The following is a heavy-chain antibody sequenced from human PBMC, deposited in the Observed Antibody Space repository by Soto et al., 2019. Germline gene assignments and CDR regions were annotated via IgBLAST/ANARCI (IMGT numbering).Heavy chain of an antibody. D-gene: IGHD2-2*02. V-gene: IGHV1-69*01. J-gene: IGHJ3*02. Sequence: QVQLVQSGAEVKKPGSSVKVSCKASGGTFSSYAISWVRQAPGQGLEWMGGIIPIFGTANYAQKFQGRVTITADESTSTAYMELRSLRSEDTAVYYCARAPLGDIVVVPAAIQNAFDIWGQGTMVTVSS. CDR2: IIPIFGTA. CDR1: GGTFSSYA. CDR3: ARAPLGDIVVVPAAIQNAFDI.